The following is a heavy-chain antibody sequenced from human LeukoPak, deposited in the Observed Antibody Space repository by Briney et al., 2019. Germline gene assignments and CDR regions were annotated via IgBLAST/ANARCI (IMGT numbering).Heavy chain of an antibody. V-gene: IGHV1-69*04. J-gene: IGHJ4*02. CDR2: IIPILGIA. D-gene: IGHD3-22*01. CDR3: ARDTGPYYDSRSDY. CDR1: GGTFSSYA. Sequence: SVKVSCKASGGTFSSYAISWVRQAPGQGLEWMGRIIPILGIANYAQKFQGRVTITADKSTSTAYMELSSLRSEDTAVYYCARDTGPYYDSRSDYWGQGTLVTVSS.